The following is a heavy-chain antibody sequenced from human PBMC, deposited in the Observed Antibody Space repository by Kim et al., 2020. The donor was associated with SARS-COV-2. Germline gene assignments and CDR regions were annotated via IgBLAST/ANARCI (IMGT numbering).Heavy chain of an antibody. D-gene: IGHD5-18*01. V-gene: IGHV3-23*01. Sequence: GGSLRLSCAASGFTFSSYAMSWVRQAPGKGLEWVSAISGSGGSTYYADSVKGRFTISRDNSKNTLYLQMNSLRAEDTAVYYCAMALKQLWFGNDLDYWGQGTLVTVSS. CDR1: GFTFSSYA. CDR2: ISGSGGST. CDR3: AMALKQLWFGNDLDY. J-gene: IGHJ4*02.